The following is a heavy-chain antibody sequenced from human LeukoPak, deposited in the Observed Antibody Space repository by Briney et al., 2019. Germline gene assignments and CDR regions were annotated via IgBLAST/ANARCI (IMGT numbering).Heavy chain of an antibody. D-gene: IGHD3-3*01. CDR3: AKHDTVFGAAHFYMDV. CDR2: INHSGST. Sequence: PSETLSLTCAVYGGSFSGYYWSWIRQPPGKGLEWIGEINHSGSTNYNPSLKSRVTISVDTSKNQFSLKLSSVTAADTAVYYCAKHDTVFGAAHFYMDVWGKGTTVTVSS. V-gene: IGHV4-34*01. J-gene: IGHJ6*03. CDR1: GGSFSGYY.